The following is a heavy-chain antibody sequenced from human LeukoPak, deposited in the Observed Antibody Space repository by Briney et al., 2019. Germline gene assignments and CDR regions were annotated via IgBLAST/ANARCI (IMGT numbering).Heavy chain of an antibody. CDR2: INPSSGDT. V-gene: IGHV1-2*02. Sequence: ASVKVSCKASGYTFTSYDINWVRQATGQGLEWMGWINPSSGDTIYAQKFQGRVTMTRLTSITTAYMELSRLRSDDTAVYYCARSPDYSRFDYWGRGTLVTVSS. J-gene: IGHJ4*02. CDR3: ARSPDYSRFDY. CDR1: GYTFTSYD. D-gene: IGHD4-11*01.